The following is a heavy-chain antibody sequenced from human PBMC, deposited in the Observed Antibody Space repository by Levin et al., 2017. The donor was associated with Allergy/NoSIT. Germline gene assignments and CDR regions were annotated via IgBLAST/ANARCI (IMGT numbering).Heavy chain of an antibody. V-gene: IGHV1-8*01. CDR2: MNPNTGSA. J-gene: IGHJ4*02. D-gene: IGHD3-10*01. Sequence: ASVKVSCKASGYSFTSYDINWVRQATGQGLEWMGWMNPNTGSAGYVQRFQGRVTMTRDTSTSTAYMELTSLTSEDTAVYFCARTDHYYAGSRTVDFWGQGTLVTVSS. CDR3: ARTDHYYAGSRTVDF. CDR1: GYSFTSYD.